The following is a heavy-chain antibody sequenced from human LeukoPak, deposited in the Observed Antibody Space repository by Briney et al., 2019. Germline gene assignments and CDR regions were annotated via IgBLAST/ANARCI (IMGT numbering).Heavy chain of an antibody. CDR3: ARPSGGIAAGHDAFDI. CDR1: GFTFSSYA. J-gene: IGHJ3*02. CDR2: ISGSGGGT. Sequence: GGSLRLSCAASGFTFSSYAMSWVRQAPGKGLEWVSAISGSGGGTYYADSVKGRFTISRDNSKNTLYLQMNSLRAEDTAVYYCARPSGGIAAGHDAFDIWGQGTMVTVSS. V-gene: IGHV3-23*01. D-gene: IGHD6-13*01.